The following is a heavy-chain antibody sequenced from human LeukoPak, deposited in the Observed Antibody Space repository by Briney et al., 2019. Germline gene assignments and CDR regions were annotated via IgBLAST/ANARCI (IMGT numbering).Heavy chain of an antibody. CDR1: GFTFSSYG. J-gene: IGHJ4*02. V-gene: IGHV3-30*02. CDR2: IRYDGSNK. D-gene: IGHD2-2*01. Sequence: GGSLRLSCAAPGFTFSSYGMHWVRQAPGKGLEWVAFIRYDGSNKYYADSVKGRFTISRDNSKNTLNLQMNSLRAEDTAVYYCAKDGTIVVVPAAIGNFDYWGQGTLVTVSS. CDR3: AKDGTIVVVPAAIGNFDY.